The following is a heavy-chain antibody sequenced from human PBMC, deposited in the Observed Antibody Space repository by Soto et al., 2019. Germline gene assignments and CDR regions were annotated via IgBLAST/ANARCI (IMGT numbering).Heavy chain of an antibody. Sequence: SETLSLTCTVSGGSISSYYWTWIRQPPGKGLEWIGYIYYSGSTEYDPSLKRNPSLKSRVTMSIDTSKNQFSLKLNSVTAADTAVYYCATTGAPDPSDNRGQGTLVTVSS. J-gene: IGHJ4*02. D-gene: IGHD1-26*01. CDR3: ATTGAPDPSDN. V-gene: IGHV4-59*01. CDR1: GGSISSYY. CDR2: IYYSGST.